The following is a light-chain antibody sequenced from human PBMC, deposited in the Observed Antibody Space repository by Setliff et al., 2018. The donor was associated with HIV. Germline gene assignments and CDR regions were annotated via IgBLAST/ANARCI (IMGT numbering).Light chain of an antibody. V-gene: IGLV2-14*01. J-gene: IGLJ1*01. CDR2: EVS. CDR3: SSYTISSPYV. Sequence: QSVLTQPASVSGSPGQSITISCTATSSDVGNYNYVSWYQQHPGKAPKLLIYEVSNRPSGVSNRFSGSKSGNTASLTISGLQAEDEADYYCSSYTISSPYVFGTGTKGTVL. CDR1: SSDVGNYNY.